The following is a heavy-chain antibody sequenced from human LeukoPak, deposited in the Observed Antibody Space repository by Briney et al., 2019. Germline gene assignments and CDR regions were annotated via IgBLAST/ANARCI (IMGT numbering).Heavy chain of an antibody. D-gene: IGHD2-2*01. Sequence: PSETLSLTCAVYGGSFSGYYWSWIRQPPGKGLEWIGEINHSGSTNYNPSLKSRVTISVDTSKNQFSLKLSSVTAADTAVYYCARSATGCSRTSCKVDDAFDIWGQGTMVTVSS. CDR1: GGSFSGYY. CDR2: INHSGST. J-gene: IGHJ3*02. CDR3: ARSATGCSRTSCKVDDAFDI. V-gene: IGHV4-34*01.